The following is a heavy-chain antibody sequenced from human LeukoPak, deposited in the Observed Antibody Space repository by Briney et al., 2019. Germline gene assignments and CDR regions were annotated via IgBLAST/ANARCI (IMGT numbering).Heavy chain of an antibody. D-gene: IGHD6-19*01. CDR3: AISGYSSGWYTDY. J-gene: IGHJ4*02. V-gene: IGHV3-66*01. CDR1: GFTVSNNY. Sequence: GGSLRLSCAASGFTVSNNYMSWVRQAPGKGLEWGSVIYSGGSTYYAASVKGRFTISRDNSKNPLYLQMNSLRAEDTAVYYCAISGYSSGWYTDYWGQGTLVTVSS. CDR2: IYSGGST.